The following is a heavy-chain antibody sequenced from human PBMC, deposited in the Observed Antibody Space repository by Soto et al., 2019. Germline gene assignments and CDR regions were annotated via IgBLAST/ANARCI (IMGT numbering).Heavy chain of an antibody. V-gene: IGHV3-7*01. Sequence: DSVRGRFTVSRDNAKNSLYLQMRSLRAEDTAIYYCAREGIQIAAAAFDYWGQGTLVTVSS. J-gene: IGHJ4*02. CDR3: AREGIQIAAAAFDY. D-gene: IGHD6-13*01.